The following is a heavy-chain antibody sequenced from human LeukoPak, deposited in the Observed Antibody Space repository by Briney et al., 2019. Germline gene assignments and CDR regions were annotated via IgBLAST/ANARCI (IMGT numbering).Heavy chain of an antibody. J-gene: IGHJ4*02. CDR2: IIPIFGTA. CDR3: ARAFSADIVATRLDY. V-gene: IGHV1-69*13. D-gene: IGHD5-12*01. Sequence: ASVKVSCKASGGTFSSYAISWVRQAPGQGLEWMGGIIPIFGTANYAQKFQGRVTITADESTSTAYMELSSLRSEDTAVYYCARAFSADIVATRLDYWGQGTLVTVSS. CDR1: GGTFSSYA.